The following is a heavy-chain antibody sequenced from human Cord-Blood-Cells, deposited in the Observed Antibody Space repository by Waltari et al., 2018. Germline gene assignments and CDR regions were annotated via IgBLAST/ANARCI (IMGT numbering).Heavy chain of an antibody. V-gene: IGHV4-39*01. Sequence: QLQLQESGPGLVKPSETLSLTCTVSGGSISSSSYYWGWIRQPPGKGLEWIGSIYYSGSTYYNPSLKSRVTISVDTSKNQFSLKLSSVTAADTAVYYCARRRYCSSTSCQGAFDIWGQGTMVTVSS. CDR2: IYYSGST. CDR1: GGSISSSSYY. J-gene: IGHJ3*02. D-gene: IGHD2-2*01. CDR3: ARRRYCSSTSCQGAFDI.